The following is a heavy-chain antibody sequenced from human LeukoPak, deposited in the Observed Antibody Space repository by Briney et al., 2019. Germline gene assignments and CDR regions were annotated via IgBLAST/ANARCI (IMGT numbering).Heavy chain of an antibody. CDR2: ISSSSSYI. J-gene: IGHJ4*02. CDR1: GFTFSSYS. CDR3: ARDMWSGNPDY. V-gene: IGHV3-21*01. Sequence: PGGSLRLSCAASGFTFSSYSMNWVRQAPGKGLEWVSSISSSSSYIYYADSVKGRLTISRDNAKNSLYLQMNSLRAEDTAVYYCARDMWSGNPDYWGQGTLVTVSS. D-gene: IGHD3-3*01.